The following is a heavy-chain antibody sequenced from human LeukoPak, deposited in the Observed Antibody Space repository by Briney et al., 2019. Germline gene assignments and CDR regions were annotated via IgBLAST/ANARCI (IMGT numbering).Heavy chain of an antibody. CDR2: ISGSGTRT. J-gene: IGHJ4*02. D-gene: IGHD3-16*01. Sequence: GGSLRLSCAASGFTFSTYAMSWVRQVPGKGLEWVSAISGSGTRTYYADSVKGRFTVSRDNSKNTLYLQMNSLRAEDTAIYYCAREPTAAGYVDYWGQGTLATVSS. CDR3: AREPTAAGYVDY. V-gene: IGHV3-23*01. CDR1: GFTFSTYA.